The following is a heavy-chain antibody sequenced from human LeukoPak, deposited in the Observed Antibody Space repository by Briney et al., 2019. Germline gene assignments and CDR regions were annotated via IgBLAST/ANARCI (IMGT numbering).Heavy chain of an antibody. V-gene: IGHV1-46*01. CDR1: GFTSTSYE. CDR2: INPSGGST. Sequence: GASVKLSCKASGFTSTSYEVHWGRQSPGHELEWMGIINPSGGSTSYAQKFQGRVTMARDMSTSTVYMELSSLRSEDTAVYYCARLGDWFDPWGQGILVTVSS. D-gene: IGHD7-27*01. CDR3: ARLGDWFDP. J-gene: IGHJ5*02.